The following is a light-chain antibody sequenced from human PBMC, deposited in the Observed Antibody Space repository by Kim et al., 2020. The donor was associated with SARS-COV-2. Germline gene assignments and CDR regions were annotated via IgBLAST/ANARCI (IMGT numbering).Light chain of an antibody. Sequence: SYELTQPPSVSVSPGQTASITCSGDKLGDKYACWYQQKPGQSPVLVIYQDTKRPSGIPERFSGSNSGNTAHLTISGTQAMDEADYYCQAWDSSTAVFGGGTQLTVL. J-gene: IGLJ2*01. V-gene: IGLV3-1*01. CDR2: QDT. CDR1: KLGDKY. CDR3: QAWDSSTAV.